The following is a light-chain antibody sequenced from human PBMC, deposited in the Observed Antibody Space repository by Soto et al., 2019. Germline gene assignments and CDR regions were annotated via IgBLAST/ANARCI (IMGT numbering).Light chain of an antibody. CDR3: QQYGRT. CDR2: AAS. Sequence: EIVLTQSPGTLSLSPGESATLSCRVSQSISTNYLAWYQQKPGQAPRLLIYAASSRLTGIPDRFSGSGSGTDFTLTISRLEPEDFAVYSCQQYGRTFGQGTRLEIK. J-gene: IGKJ5*01. V-gene: IGKV3-20*01. CDR1: QSISTNY.